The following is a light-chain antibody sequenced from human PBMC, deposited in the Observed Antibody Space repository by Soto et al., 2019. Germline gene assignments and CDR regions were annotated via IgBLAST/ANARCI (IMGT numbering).Light chain of an antibody. CDR1: NIGSKS. J-gene: IGLJ2*01. V-gene: IGLV3-21*02. Sequence: SYELTQPPSVSVAPGQTARITCGGNNIGSKSVHWYLQKPGQAPVLVVYDDNDRPSGIPERFSGSDSGNTATLTISRVEAGDEADYYCQVWHRGVDWVFGGGTKLTVL. CDR2: DDN. CDR3: QVWHRGVDWV.